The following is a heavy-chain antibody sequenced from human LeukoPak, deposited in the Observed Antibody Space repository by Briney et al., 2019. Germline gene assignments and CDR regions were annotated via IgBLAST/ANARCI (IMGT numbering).Heavy chain of an antibody. J-gene: IGHJ4*02. Sequence: ASVKVSCKASGYTFSSYGISWVRQAPGQGLEWMGIINPSGGSTSYAQKFQGRVTMTRDMSTSTVYMELSSLRSEDTAVYYCASGRGVIKQWLYYWGQGTLVTVSS. V-gene: IGHV1-46*01. D-gene: IGHD6-19*01. CDR2: INPSGGST. CDR1: GYTFSSYG. CDR3: ASGRGVIKQWLYY.